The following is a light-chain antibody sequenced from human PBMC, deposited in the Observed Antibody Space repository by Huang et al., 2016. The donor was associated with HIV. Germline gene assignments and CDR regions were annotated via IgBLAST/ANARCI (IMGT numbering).Light chain of an antibody. Sequence: DIQMTQSPSSLSASVGDRVTITCRASQGIGNSLAWYQQKPEKAPRLLLYATSTLESGGPSRFSGSGSGTHYTLTINPLQPEDIASYYCQQYHSLPWTFGQGTKVEIK. CDR1: QGIGNS. CDR3: QQYHSLPWT. V-gene: IGKV1-NL1*01. J-gene: IGKJ1*01. CDR2: ATS.